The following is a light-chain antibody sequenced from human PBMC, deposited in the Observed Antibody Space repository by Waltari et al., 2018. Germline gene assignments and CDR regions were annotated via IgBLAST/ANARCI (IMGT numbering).Light chain of an antibody. CDR2: GAS. V-gene: IGKV3-20*01. CDR1: QSVSRA. CDR3: QHYLRLPVT. Sequence: EIVLTQSPGTLSLSLGERATVSCSASQSVSRALAWYQQKPGQAPRLLIYGASTRATGIPDRFSGSGSWTDFSLTISRLEPDDFAVYYCQHYLRLPVTFGQGTTVEI. J-gene: IGKJ1*01.